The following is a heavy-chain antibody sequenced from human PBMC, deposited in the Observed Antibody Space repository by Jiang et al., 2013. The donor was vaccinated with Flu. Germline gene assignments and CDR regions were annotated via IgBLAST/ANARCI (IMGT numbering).Heavy chain of an antibody. Sequence: KPTQTLTLTCTFSGFSLGVGGVGVGWIRQPPGKALGWLAVIYWDGDKHYSPSLKNRVTISKDTTENQVFLTMTNMGPVDTATYYCAHRLHDYDNIGYPFDFWGQGTLVTVSS. CDR3: AHRLHDYDNIGYPFDF. CDR1: GFSLGVGGVG. J-gene: IGHJ4*02. V-gene: IGHV2-5*02. CDR2: IYWDGDK. D-gene: IGHD3-22*01.